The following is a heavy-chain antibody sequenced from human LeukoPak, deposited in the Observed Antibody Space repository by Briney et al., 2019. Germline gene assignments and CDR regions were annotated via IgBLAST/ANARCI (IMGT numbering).Heavy chain of an antibody. D-gene: IGHD2-2*01. CDR3: ARDIGVVPAATGYYYYYYGMDV. V-gene: IGHV3-30*04. J-gene: IGHJ6*02. CDR2: ISYDGSNK. CDR1: GFTFSSYA. Sequence: PGGSLRLSCAASGFTFSSYAMHWVRQAPGKGLEWVAVISYDGSNKYYADSVKGRFTISRDNSKNTLYLQMNSLRAEDTAVYYCARDIGVVPAATGYYYYYYGMDVWGQGTTVTVSS.